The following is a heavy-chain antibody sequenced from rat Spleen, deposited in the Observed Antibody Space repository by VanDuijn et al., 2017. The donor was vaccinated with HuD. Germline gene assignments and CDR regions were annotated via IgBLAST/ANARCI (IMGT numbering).Heavy chain of an antibody. V-gene: IGHV2-30*01. Sequence: QVQLKESGPGLVQPSQTLSLTCTVSGFSLTDYIVHWVRQPTGKGLEWMGVIWTGGSTDYNSALTSRLSISRDTSKSQVFLKRNSLQTEDIATYYCARGGYGSYIYGFFDYWGQGIMVTVSS. CDR2: IWTGGST. CDR3: ARGGYGSYIYGFFDY. CDR1: GFSLTDYI. D-gene: IGHD1-2*01. J-gene: IGHJ2*01.